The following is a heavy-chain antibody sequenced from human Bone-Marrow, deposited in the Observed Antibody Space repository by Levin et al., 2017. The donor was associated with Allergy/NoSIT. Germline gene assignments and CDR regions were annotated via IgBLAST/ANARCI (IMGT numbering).Heavy chain of an antibody. CDR1: GFTFSSYG. Sequence: GESLKISCAVSGFTFSSYGMSWVRQAPGKGLEWVSAISGSGDSTYYADSVKGRFNISRDNSKNTLDLQMNSLRAEDTAVYYCANSSLPRITVAGTEYWGQGTLVTVSS. CDR2: ISGSGDST. D-gene: IGHD6-19*01. V-gene: IGHV3-23*01. CDR3: ANSSLPRITVAGTEY. J-gene: IGHJ4*02.